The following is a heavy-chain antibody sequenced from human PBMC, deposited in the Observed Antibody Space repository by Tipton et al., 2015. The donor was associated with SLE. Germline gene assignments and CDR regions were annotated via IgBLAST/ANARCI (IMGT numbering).Heavy chain of an antibody. J-gene: IGHJ4*02. CDR2: INHSGST. CDR3: ARGHADHRA. CDR1: GYSIYIGYY. Sequence: TLSLTCAVSGYSIYIGYYWGWIRQPPGKGLEWIGEINHSGSTNYNPSLKSRVTISVDMSKNQFSLKLTSMTAADTAVYYCARGHADHRAWGQGTLVTVSS. V-gene: IGHV4-38-2*01. D-gene: IGHD1-14*01.